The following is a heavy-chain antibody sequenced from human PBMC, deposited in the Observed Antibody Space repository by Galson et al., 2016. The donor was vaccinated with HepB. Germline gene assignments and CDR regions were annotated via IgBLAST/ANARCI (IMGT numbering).Heavy chain of an antibody. J-gene: IGHJ4*02. D-gene: IGHD3-16*01. CDR2: IDPKSGAT. CDR1: GYSFTGRY. Sequence: SVKVSCKASGYSFTGRYIHWLRQAPGQGLQWMGRIDPKSGATNDAEGFRGRVTMTSDTSISTVYMELKRLRSDDTAMFYCATDLGGKPPSGPYLYYFDSWGQGTLGTVSS. CDR3: ATDLGGKPPSGPYLYYFDS. V-gene: IGHV1-2*06.